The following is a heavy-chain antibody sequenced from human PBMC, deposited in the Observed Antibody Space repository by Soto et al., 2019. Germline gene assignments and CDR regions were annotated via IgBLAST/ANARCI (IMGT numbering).Heavy chain of an antibody. D-gene: IGHD3-22*01. J-gene: IGHJ6*02. CDR1: GGSIASYY. Sequence: SDTLALNSTGSGGSIASYYRSWLGQPAGKGLGWIGRIYTSGSTNYNPSLKSRVTMSVDTSKNQFSLKLSSVTAADTAVYYCARSSYYYDSSGYPMDVWGQGTTVT. CDR2: IYTSGST. V-gene: IGHV4-4*07. CDR3: ARSSYYYDSSGYPMDV.